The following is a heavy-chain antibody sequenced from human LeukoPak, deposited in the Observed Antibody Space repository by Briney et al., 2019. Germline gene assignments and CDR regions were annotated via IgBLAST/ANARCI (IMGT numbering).Heavy chain of an antibody. V-gene: IGHV3-48*01. CDR1: GFTFSSYN. D-gene: IGHD4/OR15-4a*01. CDR3: ARRAGAYSHPYDY. CDR2: ISSSSSTK. Sequence: SGGSLRLSCAASGFTFSSYNMNWVRQAPGKGLEWVSYISSSSSTKYYADSVKGRFTISRDNAKNSLYLQMNSLRAEDTAVYYCARRAGAYSHPYDYWGQGTLVTVSS. J-gene: IGHJ4*02.